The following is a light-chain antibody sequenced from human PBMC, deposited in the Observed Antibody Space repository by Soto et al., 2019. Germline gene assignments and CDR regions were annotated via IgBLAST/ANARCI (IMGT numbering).Light chain of an antibody. CDR1: SSNVGSNT. CDR3: AVWDDTLKAVV. Sequence: QTVVTQAPSASGTPGQRVTISCSGSSSNVGSNTVDWYHLLPGTAPKLLIYHNNQRPSGVPDRLSGSKSGTSASLAISGLQSEDEADYYCAVWDDTLKAVVFGGGTKLTVL. CDR2: HNN. V-gene: IGLV1-44*01. J-gene: IGLJ2*01.